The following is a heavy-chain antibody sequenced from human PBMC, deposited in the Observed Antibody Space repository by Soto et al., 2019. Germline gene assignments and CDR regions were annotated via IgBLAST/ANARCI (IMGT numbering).Heavy chain of an antibody. CDR3: AADATAWQQMVPSDY. Sequence: SVKVSCKASGFTFTSSAFQWVRQARGQRLEWIGWIAAGSGYTNYAQRFQDRVTLTRDMSTATTYMELSRLTSEDTAIYYCAADATAWQQMVPSDYWGQGXLVTVYS. CDR2: IAAGSGYT. CDR1: GFTFTSSA. V-gene: IGHV1-58*01. D-gene: IGHD2-8*01. J-gene: IGHJ4*02.